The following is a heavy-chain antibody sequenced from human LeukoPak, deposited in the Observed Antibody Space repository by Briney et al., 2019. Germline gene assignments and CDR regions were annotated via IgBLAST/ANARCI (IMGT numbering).Heavy chain of an antibody. D-gene: IGHD3-10*01. CDR3: ARARPYYSGSGTYYIDY. CDR1: GDSIRSSNYY. Sequence: PSETLSLTCTVSGDSIRSSNYYWSWIRQPAGQGLEWIGRIYTTGSTNYNPSLKSRLTISVDASKNQFSLRLSSVTAADTAVYYCARARPYYSGSGTYYIDYWGQGTLVTVSS. V-gene: IGHV4-61*02. CDR2: IYTTGST. J-gene: IGHJ4*02.